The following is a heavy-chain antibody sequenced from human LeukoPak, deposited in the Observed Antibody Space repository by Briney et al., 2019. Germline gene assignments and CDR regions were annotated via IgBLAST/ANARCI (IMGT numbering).Heavy chain of an antibody. Sequence: ASVTVSCKASGYTFTGYYMHWVRQAPGQGLEWMGWINPNSGGTNYAQKFQGRVTMTRDTSISTAYMELSRLRSDDTAVYYRARARSTIVVVPAAHQPNWFDPWGQGTLVTVSS. CDR3: ARARSTIVVVPAAHQPNWFDP. V-gene: IGHV1-2*02. J-gene: IGHJ5*02. CDR2: INPNSGGT. CDR1: GYTFTGYY. D-gene: IGHD2-2*01.